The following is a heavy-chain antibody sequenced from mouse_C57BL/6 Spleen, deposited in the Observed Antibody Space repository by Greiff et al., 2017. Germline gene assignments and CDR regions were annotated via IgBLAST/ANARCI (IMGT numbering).Heavy chain of an antibody. Sequence: QVQLQQPGAELVRPGSSVTLSCKASGYTFTSYWMHWVKQRPIQGLEWIGNIDPSDSETHYNQKFKDKATLTVDKSSSTAYMQLSSLTSEDSAVYYCVRGAGYWYFDVWGTGTTVTVSS. CDR3: VRGAGYWYFDV. J-gene: IGHJ1*03. V-gene: IGHV1-52*01. CDR1: GYTFTSYW. CDR2: IDPSDSET. D-gene: IGHD3-3*01.